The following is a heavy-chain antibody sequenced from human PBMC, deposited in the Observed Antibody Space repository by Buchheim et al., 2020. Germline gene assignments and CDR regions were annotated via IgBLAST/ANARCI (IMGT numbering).Heavy chain of an antibody. Sequence: QVQLVESGGGVVQPGRSLRLSCAASGFTFSSYGMHWVRQAPGKGLEWVAVIWYDGSNKYYADSVKGRFNISRDNSKNTLYLQMNSLRAEDTAVYYCAALGVDYGDYEFWGQGTL. CDR2: IWYDGSNK. J-gene: IGHJ4*02. CDR3: AALGVDYGDYEF. CDR1: GFTFSSYG. D-gene: IGHD4-17*01. V-gene: IGHV3-33*01.